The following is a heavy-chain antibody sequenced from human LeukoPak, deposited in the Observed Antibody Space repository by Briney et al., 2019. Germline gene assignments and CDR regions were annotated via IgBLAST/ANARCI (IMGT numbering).Heavy chain of an antibody. V-gene: IGHV4-39*07. Sequence: PSETLSLTCTVSGGSISSSSYYWGWIRQPPGKGLEWIGSIYYSGSTYYNPSLKSRVTISVDTSKNQFSLKLSFVTAADTAVYYCARDVRYFDWLALDYWGQGTLVTVSS. CDR3: ARDVRYFDWLALDY. CDR1: GGSISSSSYY. CDR2: IYYSGST. D-gene: IGHD3-9*01. J-gene: IGHJ4*02.